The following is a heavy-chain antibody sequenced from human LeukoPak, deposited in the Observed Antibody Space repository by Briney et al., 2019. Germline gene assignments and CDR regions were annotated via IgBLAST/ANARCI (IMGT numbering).Heavy chain of an antibody. CDR1: GYTFTSYY. V-gene: IGHV1-46*01. CDR3: AYRIAVAGTQFDY. J-gene: IGHJ4*02. Sequence: ASVKVSCKASGYTFTSYYMHWVRQAPGQGLEWMGIINPSGGSTSYAQKFQGRVTMTRDTSTSTAYMELSSLRSEDTAVYYCAYRIAVAGTQFDYWGQGTLVTVSS. CDR2: INPSGGST. D-gene: IGHD6-19*01.